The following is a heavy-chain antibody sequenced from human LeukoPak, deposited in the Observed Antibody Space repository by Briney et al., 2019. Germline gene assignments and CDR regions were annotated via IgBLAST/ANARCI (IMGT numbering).Heavy chain of an antibody. D-gene: IGHD3-16*02. Sequence: SVKVSCXASGGTFSSYAISWVRQAPGQGLEWMGRIIPIFGTANYAQKFQGRVTITTDESTSTAYMELSSLRSEDTAVYYCARDRLRLGELSSHLYFDYWGQGTLVTVSS. J-gene: IGHJ4*02. CDR2: IIPIFGTA. CDR1: GGTFSSYA. V-gene: IGHV1-69*05. CDR3: ARDRLRLGELSSHLYFDY.